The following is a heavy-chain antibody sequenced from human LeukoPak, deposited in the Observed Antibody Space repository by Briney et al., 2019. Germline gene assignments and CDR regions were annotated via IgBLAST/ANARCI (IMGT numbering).Heavy chain of an antibody. Sequence: ASVKVSCKASGYTFTSYGISWVRQAPGQGLEWMGWISAYNGNTNYAQKLQGRVTMTTDTSTSTAYMELRRLRSDDTAVYYCARRAWNIVVVPAAINAVDFYYFDYWGQGTLVTVSS. J-gene: IGHJ4*02. V-gene: IGHV1-18*01. CDR3: ARRAWNIVVVPAAINAVDFYYFDY. CDR2: ISAYNGNT. D-gene: IGHD2-2*02. CDR1: GYTFTSYG.